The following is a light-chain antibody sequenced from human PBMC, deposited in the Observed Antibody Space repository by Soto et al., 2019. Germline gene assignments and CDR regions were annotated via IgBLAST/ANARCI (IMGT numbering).Light chain of an antibody. CDR3: QQSYSTPIT. CDR1: QSILTC. Sequence: DIQMTQSPSTLSASFGNTVTISCLASQSILTCLAWYQQRPGKAPKLLSYEASSLETGVPSRFSGSGSGTDFTLTSHSLQPEDFATSYCQQSYSTPITFGQGTRLEIK. J-gene: IGKJ5*01. CDR2: EAS. V-gene: IGKV1-5*03.